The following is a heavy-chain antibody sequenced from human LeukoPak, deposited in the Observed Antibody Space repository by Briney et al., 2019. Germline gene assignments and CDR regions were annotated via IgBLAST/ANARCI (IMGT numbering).Heavy chain of an antibody. D-gene: IGHD5-18*01. CDR1: GFTFSSYW. CDR2: TKQDGSEE. Sequence: PGRSLRLSCAASGFTFSSYWMTWVRQAPGKGLEWVAKTKQDGSEEYYVDSVKGRFTISRDNAKNSLYLQMDSLRAEDTAVYYCAREGYTYDYPYFDYWGQGTLVTVSS. V-gene: IGHV3-7*04. CDR3: AREGYTYDYPYFDY. J-gene: IGHJ4*02.